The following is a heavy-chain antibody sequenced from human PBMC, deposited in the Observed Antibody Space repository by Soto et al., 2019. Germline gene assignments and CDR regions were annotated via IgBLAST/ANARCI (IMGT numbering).Heavy chain of an antibody. D-gene: IGHD2-15*01. CDR2: IIPIFGTA. Sequence: QVQLVQSGAEVKKPGSSVKDSCKASGGTFSSYAISRVRQAPGQGLEWTGGIIPIFGTANYAHKFQGRVTITADESTSTAYMELSSLRSEDTAVYYCARGCSGGSCSPEDYWGQGTLVTVSS. J-gene: IGHJ4*02. CDR3: ARGCSGGSCSPEDY. CDR1: GGTFSSYA. V-gene: IGHV1-69*01.